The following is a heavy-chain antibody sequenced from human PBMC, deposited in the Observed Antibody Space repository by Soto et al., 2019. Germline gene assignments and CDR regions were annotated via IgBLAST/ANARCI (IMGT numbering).Heavy chain of an antibody. CDR2: IYPGDSDT. J-gene: IGHJ4*02. D-gene: IGHD2-8*01. CDR1: GDSFTIYC. V-gene: IGHV5-51*01. Sequence: GESLKISCDGAGDSFTIYCIGLVVQMPGKGLEWMGIIYPGDSDTRYSPSFQGQVTISADKSISTAYLQWSSLKASDTAMYYCARYQLYSTDWGEDYFDYWGQGTLVTVSS. CDR3: ARYQLYSTDWGEDYFDY.